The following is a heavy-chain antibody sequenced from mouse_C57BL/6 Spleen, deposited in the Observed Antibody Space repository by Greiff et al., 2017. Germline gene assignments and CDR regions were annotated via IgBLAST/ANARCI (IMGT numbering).Heavy chain of an antibody. J-gene: IGHJ3*01. D-gene: IGHD3-2*02. V-gene: IGHV3-6*01. Sequence: EVKLLESGPGLVKPSQSLSLTCSVTGYSITSGYYWHWIRQFPGNKREWVGYISYDGSNNYNPSLKNRISITRDTSKNPVFLKLNSVATEDTATYCCAREQAAQATGFSYWGQGTLVTVSA. CDR1: GYSITSGYY. CDR2: ISYDGSN. CDR3: AREQAAQATGFSY.